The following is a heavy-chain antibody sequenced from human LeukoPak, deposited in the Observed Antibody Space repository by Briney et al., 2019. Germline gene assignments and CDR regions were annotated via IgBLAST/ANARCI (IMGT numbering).Heavy chain of an antibody. CDR1: GFTFSSYW. Sequence: GGSLRLSCAASGFTFSSYWMHWVRQAPGKGLVWVSRINTDGSSTSYADSVKGRFTISRDNAKNSLYLQMNSLRAEDTAVYYCARDRDYDSSGYQRFDYWGQGTLVTVSS. D-gene: IGHD3-22*01. J-gene: IGHJ4*02. CDR3: ARDRDYDSSGYQRFDY. CDR2: INTDGSST. V-gene: IGHV3-74*01.